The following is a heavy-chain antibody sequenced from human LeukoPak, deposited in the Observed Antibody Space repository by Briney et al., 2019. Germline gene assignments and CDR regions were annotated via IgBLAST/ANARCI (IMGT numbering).Heavy chain of an antibody. V-gene: IGHV3-23*01. CDR2: ISDNGGET. J-gene: IGHJ4*02. D-gene: IGHD3-22*01. CDR1: GFTFTDYA. Sequence: GGSLRLSCAASGFTFTDYAMNWVRQAPEKGLEWISTISDNGGETYYADSVKGRFAISRDSSKNTLFLQMNSLRAEDSAVYYCATDRERDPSVYYLVGGQGTLITVSS. CDR3: ATDRERDPSVYYLV.